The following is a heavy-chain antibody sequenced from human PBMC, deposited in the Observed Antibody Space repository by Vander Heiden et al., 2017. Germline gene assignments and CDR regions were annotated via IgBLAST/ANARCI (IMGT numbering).Heavy chain of an antibody. CDR2: INQSGST. CDR3: ARQTYFYSGMDV. J-gene: IGHJ6*02. Sequence: QEQLHQWGAGLFKPSETLSLTFAVSGGSFSGYYWIWIRQSPGKGLEWIGEINQSGSTSYNPSLKSRATISVDTSKNQISLNVRSVTAADTALYYCARQTYFYSGMDVWGPGTPVTVSS. CDR1: GGSFSGYY. V-gene: IGHV4-34*01.